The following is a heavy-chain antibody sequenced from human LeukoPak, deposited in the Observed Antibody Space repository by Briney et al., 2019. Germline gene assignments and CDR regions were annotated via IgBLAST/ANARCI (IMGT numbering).Heavy chain of an antibody. CDR3: ARQSGPGYSSTWYFDY. J-gene: IGHJ4*02. CDR1: GGSISSSAYS. D-gene: IGHD6-13*01. CDR2: IYDSGNT. Sequence: SETLSLTCTVSGGSISSSAYSWGWIRQPPGKGLDWIGNIYDSGNTYYNPSLKSRVTISVDTSKNQFSLKLNSVTAADTAVYYCARQSGPGYSSTWYFDYWGLGTLVTVSS. V-gene: IGHV4-39*01.